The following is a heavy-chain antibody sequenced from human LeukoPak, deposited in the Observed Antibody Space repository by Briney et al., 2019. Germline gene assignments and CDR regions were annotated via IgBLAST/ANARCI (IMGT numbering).Heavy chain of an antibody. V-gene: IGHV4-34*01. CDR2: INPRGST. CDR1: GGSFSSHY. CDR3: ARGLRQGSAWSWGPKEKSYQYMDV. D-gene: IGHD6-19*01. J-gene: IGHJ6*04. Sequence: SEILSLTCGVSGGSFSSHYWTWIRQPPGKGLEWIGEINPRGSTNYNPSLESRVTVSADTSRNQLSLGLTSVTAADSAVYFCARGLRQGSAWSWGPKEKSYQYMDVWGTGTTVIVSS.